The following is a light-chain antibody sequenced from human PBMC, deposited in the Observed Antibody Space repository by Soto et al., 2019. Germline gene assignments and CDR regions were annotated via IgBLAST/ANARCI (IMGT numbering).Light chain of an antibody. Sequence: QSALTQPASVSGSPGQSITISCTGTSSDIGRYKFVSWFQQHPGKAPKLMIFEGTNRPSGVSNRFSGSKSGNTASLTISGLQAEDEAIYFCSSSSNTCTLVIFGGGTMLTVL. CDR1: SSDIGRYKF. V-gene: IGLV2-14*01. J-gene: IGLJ2*01. CDR3: SSSSNTCTLVI. CDR2: EGT.